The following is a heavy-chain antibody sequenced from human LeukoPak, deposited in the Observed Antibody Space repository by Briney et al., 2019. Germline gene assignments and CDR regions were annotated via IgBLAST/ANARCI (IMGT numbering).Heavy chain of an antibody. Sequence: PGGSLRLSCAASGFTFSSYWMSWVRQAPGKGLEWVANIKQDGSEKYYVDSVKGRFTISRDNAKNSLYLQMNSLRAEDTAVYYCAKERSWNYPRFDYWGQGTLVTVSS. V-gene: IGHV3-7*03. CDR1: GFTFSSYW. CDR2: IKQDGSEK. D-gene: IGHD1-7*01. CDR3: AKERSWNYPRFDY. J-gene: IGHJ4*02.